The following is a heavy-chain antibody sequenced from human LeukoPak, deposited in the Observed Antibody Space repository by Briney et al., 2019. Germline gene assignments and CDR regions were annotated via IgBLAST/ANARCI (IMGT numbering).Heavy chain of an antibody. J-gene: IGHJ4*02. D-gene: IGHD6-13*01. CDR3: ALAAAGTDYFDY. CDR1: GASIDGSHW. CDR2: IYDSNT. Sequence: SGTLSLTCGVSGASIDGSHWWSWVRQSPGKGLEWIGEIYDSNTVYHPSLQSRVTISVDKSRNRLSLTLSSVTAADTAVYYCALAAAGTDYFDYWGQGTLVTVSS. V-gene: IGHV4-4*02.